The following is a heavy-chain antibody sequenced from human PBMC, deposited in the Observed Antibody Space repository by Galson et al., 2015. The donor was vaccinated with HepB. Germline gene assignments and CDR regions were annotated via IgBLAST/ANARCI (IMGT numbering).Heavy chain of an antibody. CDR2: ISGSGGST. J-gene: IGHJ4*02. D-gene: IGHD3-3*01. Sequence: SLRLSCAASGFTFSSYAMSWVRQAPGKGLEWVSAISGSGGSTYYADSVKGRFTISRDNSKDTLYLQMNSLRAEDTAVYYCAKDTPWDFGVVTQSHFDYWGQGTLVTVSS. CDR1: GFTFSSYA. V-gene: IGHV3-23*01. CDR3: AKDTPWDFGVVTQSHFDY.